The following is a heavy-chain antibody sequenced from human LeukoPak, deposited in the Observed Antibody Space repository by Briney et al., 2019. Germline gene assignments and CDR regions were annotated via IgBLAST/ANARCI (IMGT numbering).Heavy chain of an antibody. CDR3: AKVRYDSSGYQSPYFDY. D-gene: IGHD3-22*01. CDR2: ISGSGSHA. CDR1: GFSFGSYA. V-gene: IGHV3-23*01. Sequence: GGSLRLSCAASGFSFGSYAMGWTRQAPGQGLEWVSAISGSGSHANYAESVKGRFTISRDNSKNTLYLQMHSLIAADTAVYYCAKVRYDSSGYQSPYFDYWGQGILVTVSS. J-gene: IGHJ4*02.